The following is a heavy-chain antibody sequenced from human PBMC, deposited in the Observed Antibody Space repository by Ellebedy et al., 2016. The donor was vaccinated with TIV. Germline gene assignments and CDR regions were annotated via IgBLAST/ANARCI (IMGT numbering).Heavy chain of an antibody. CDR3: ARDPSGWGLDS. CDR1: GFTFTSYD. J-gene: IGHJ4*02. Sequence: PGGSLRLSCAVSGFTFTSYDMHWFRQAPGEGLEWVSLLGTAGNTHYADSVVGRFTVSRDDAKNSSYLHMSSLQAGDTAMNYCARDPSGWGLDSWGQGALVTVSS. CDR2: LGTAGNT. D-gene: IGHD6-19*01. V-gene: IGHV3-13*01.